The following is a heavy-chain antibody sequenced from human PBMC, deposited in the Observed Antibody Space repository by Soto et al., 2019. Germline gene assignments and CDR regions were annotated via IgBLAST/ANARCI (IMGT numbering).Heavy chain of an antibody. Sequence: SETLSLTCTVSGGSISSDNYYWSWIRQPPGKGLEWIGYIYYSGSTYYNPSLKSRVIISIDTSKNQFSLKLSSVTAADTAVYYCASTSYFDNSGSAYWGQGTLVTVSS. CDR3: ASTSYFDNSGSAY. CDR2: IYYSGST. CDR1: GGSISSDNYY. D-gene: IGHD3-22*01. J-gene: IGHJ4*02. V-gene: IGHV4-30-4*01.